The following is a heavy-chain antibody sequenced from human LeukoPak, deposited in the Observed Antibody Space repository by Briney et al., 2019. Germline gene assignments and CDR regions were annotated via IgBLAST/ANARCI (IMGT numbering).Heavy chain of an antibody. CDR1: GFTFSRYA. J-gene: IGHJ3*01. V-gene: IGHV3-23*01. D-gene: IGHD3-10*01. CDR2: VSGSGGST. Sequence: PGGSLRLSCAASGFTFSRYAMSWVRQAPGKGLEWVSGVSGSGGSTYYADSVKGLITISRDNSKNTLYLQMNSLRAEDTAVYYCAKRMIRGVNHDAFDLWGQGTMVTVSS. CDR3: AKRMIRGVNHDAFDL.